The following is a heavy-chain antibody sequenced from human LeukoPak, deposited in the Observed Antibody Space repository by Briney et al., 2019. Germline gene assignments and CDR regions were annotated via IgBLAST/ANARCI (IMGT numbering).Heavy chain of an antibody. CDR1: GYTLTYNN. CDR2: INPNSGGT. J-gene: IGHJ4*02. D-gene: IGHD6-19*01. V-gene: IGHV1-2*02. Sequence: GASVKVSCKASGYTLTYNNISWVRQAPGQGLEWMGWINPNSGGTNYAQKFQGRVTMTRDTSISTAYMELSRLRSDDTAVYYCARVRIAVAGKYYFDYWGQGTLVTVSS. CDR3: ARVRIAVAGKYYFDY.